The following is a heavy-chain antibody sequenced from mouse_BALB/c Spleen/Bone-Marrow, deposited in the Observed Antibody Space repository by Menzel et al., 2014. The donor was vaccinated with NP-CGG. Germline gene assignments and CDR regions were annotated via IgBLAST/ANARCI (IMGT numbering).Heavy chain of an antibody. V-gene: IGHV1-63*02. D-gene: IGHD4-1*01. CDR1: GYTFTNYW. CDR2: IYPGGGYT. CDR3: ARRGTGVDY. J-gene: IGHJ2*01. Sequence: QVQLQQSGAEPVRPGTSVKISCKASGYTFTNYWLGWVQQGPGHGLEWIGDIYPGGGYTNYNEKFKGKATLTADTSSSTAYMQLSSLTSEDSAVYFCARRGTGVDYWGQGTTLTVSS.